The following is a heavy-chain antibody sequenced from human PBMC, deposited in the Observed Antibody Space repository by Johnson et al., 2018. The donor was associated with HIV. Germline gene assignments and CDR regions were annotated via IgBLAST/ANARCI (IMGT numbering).Heavy chain of an antibody. Sequence: VQLVESGGGCAKPGGSLRLSCAVSGFSFTNAWVSWVRQAPGKGLEWVGHITRKADGATTDYAASVRGRFTISRDNAKNSLYLQMNSLRPEDTAVYYCARNSGNGLVLRGDAFDMWGQGTMVTVSS. D-gene: IGHD2-8*01. CDR2: ITRKADGATT. CDR1: GFSFTNAW. J-gene: IGHJ3*02. V-gene: IGHV3-15*01. CDR3: ARNSGNGLVLRGDAFDM.